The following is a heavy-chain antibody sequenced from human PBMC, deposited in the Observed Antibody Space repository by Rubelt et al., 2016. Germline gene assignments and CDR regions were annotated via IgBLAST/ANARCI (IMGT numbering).Heavy chain of an antibody. V-gene: IGHV4-39*01. D-gene: IGHD3-22*01. CDR3: AAAPDSSGYYGNFDH. CDR2: IYYSGST. Sequence: QLQLQESGPGLVKPAETLSLTCTVSGGSISSSSHYWGWIRQPPGKGLEWVGSIYYSGSTYCNPSLKSRVTISVDTSKNQFPRSRGPVTAAAAAVYYCAAAPDSSGYYGNFDHWGQGTLVTVSS. CDR1: GGSISSSSHY. J-gene: IGHJ4*02.